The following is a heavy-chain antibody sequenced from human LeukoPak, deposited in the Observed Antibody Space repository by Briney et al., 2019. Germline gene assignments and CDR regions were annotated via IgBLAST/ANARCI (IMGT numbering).Heavy chain of an antibody. CDR3: ARGSIVGATFDYFDY. J-gene: IGHJ4*02. CDR1: GYTFTGHY. V-gene: IGHV1-2*02. Sequence: ASVKVSCKASGYTFTGHYIHCVRQAPGQGLEWMGWIHPNTGGTKYAQKFQGRVTMTRDTSISTAYMELSRLKSDDTAVYYCARGSIVGATFDYFDYWGQGTLVTVSS. CDR2: IHPNTGGT. D-gene: IGHD1-26*01.